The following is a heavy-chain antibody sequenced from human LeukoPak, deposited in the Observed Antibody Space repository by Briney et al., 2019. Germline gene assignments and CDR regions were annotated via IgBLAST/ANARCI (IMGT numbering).Heavy chain of an antibody. CDR1: GFSFRDFW. CDR3: ARFGYSGWNLEY. D-gene: IGHD5-12*01. V-gene: IGHV3-7*01. CDR2: INQGGSVK. J-gene: IGHJ4*02. Sequence: GGSLRLSCADSGFSFRDFWMTWVRQAPGKGLEWVANINQGGSVKYYVDSVKGRFTISRDDAKSSLYVQMNSLRDEDTAVYYCARFGYSGWNLEYWGQGTLVTVSS.